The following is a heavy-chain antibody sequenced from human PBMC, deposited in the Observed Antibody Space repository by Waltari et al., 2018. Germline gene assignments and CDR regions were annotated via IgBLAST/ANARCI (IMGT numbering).Heavy chain of an antibody. J-gene: IGHJ2*01. CDR2: IYHSGST. V-gene: IGHV4-38-2*01. CDR3: AYLGELSLNWYFDL. D-gene: IGHD3-16*02. Sequence: QVQLQESGPGLVKPSETLSLTCAVSGYSISSGYYWGWIRQPPGKGLEWIGSIYHSGSTYYNPSLKSRGTISVDTSKNQFSLKLSSVTAADTAVYYCAYLGELSLNWYFDLWGRGTLVTVSS. CDR1: GYSISSGYY.